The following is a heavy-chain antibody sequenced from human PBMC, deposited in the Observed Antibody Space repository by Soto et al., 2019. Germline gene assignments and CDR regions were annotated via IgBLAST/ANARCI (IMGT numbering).Heavy chain of an antibody. D-gene: IGHD4-17*01. J-gene: IGHJ2*01. Sequence: QVQLVQSGAEVKKPGASVKVSCKVSGYTLTELSMHWVRQAPGKGLEWMGGFDPEDGETIYAQKFQGRVTMTEDTSTDTAYMELSSLRSEDTAVYYCATVFLGYDYGDYFHWYFDLWGRGTLVTVSS. CDR1: GYTLTELS. CDR2: FDPEDGET. V-gene: IGHV1-24*01. CDR3: ATVFLGYDYGDYFHWYFDL.